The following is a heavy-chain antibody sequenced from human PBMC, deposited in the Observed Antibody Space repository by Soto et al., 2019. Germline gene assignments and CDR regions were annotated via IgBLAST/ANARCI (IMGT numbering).Heavy chain of an antibody. CDR1: GYTFSNYG. CDR2: ISGYNGNT. D-gene: IGHD6-13*01. J-gene: IGHJ4*02. V-gene: IGHV1-18*01. Sequence: ASVKVSCKASGYTFSNYGISWVRQAPGQGLEWMGWISGYNGNTHYAQKFQGRVTMTTDTSTSTAYMELRSLRSDDTAMFYCARDGSSSWPNFDYWGQGTLVTDS. CDR3: ARDGSSSWPNFDY.